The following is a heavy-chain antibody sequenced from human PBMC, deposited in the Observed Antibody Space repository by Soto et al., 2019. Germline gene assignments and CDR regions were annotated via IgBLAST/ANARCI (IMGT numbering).Heavy chain of an antibody. V-gene: IGHV3-66*01. D-gene: IGHD5-12*01. CDR1: GFSVGDSY. CDR3: ARDRGYR. Sequence: EVQLVESGGGLVQPGGSLRLSCAASGFSVGDSYMKWVRQAPGKGLEWVSLIYSGGSTFYADSVKGRFTISRDNSKNTLFLQMNNLRVDDTAVYYCARDRGYRWGQGTMVTVSA. J-gene: IGHJ3*01. CDR2: IYSGGST.